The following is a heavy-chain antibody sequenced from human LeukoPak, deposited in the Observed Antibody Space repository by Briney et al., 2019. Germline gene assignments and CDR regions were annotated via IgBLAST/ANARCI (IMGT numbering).Heavy chain of an antibody. D-gene: IGHD3-9*01. V-gene: IGHV4-59*08. CDR2: IYYSGST. Sequence: SETLSLTCTVSGGSVSSYYWSWIRQPPGKGLEWIGYIYYSGSTNYNPSLKSRVTISVDTSKNQFSLKLSSVTAADTAVYYCARILTGYGSSYYYYGMDVWGQGTTVTVSS. J-gene: IGHJ6*02. CDR3: ARILTGYGSSYYYYGMDV. CDR1: GGSVSSYY.